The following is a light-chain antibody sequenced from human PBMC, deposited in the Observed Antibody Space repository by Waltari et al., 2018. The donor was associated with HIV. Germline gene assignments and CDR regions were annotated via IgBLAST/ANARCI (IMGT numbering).Light chain of an antibody. CDR3: QQYADLPLT. CDR2: GAS. CDR1: QDIRHY. Sequence: DIQMTQSPSSLSASVGDRVTITCQASQDIRHYLNWYQQKPGKAPKLLIFGASSLQTEVPSRFSGSGSGTYFTLTISGLQPEDIATYYCQQYADLPLTFGGGAKLEIK. J-gene: IGKJ4*01. V-gene: IGKV1-33*01.